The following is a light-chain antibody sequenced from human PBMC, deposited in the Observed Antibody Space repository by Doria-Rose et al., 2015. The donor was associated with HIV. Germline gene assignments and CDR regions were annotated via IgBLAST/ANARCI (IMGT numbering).Light chain of an antibody. Sequence: DIQMTQSPSSLSASVGDRVTITCRASQSISRNLNWYQQKPGKAPNLLIFEASRLESGVPPRFSGSGSGTQFTLTINSLQPEDSATYFCQQTYNAPFTFGPGTKVDLK. CDR1: QSISRN. J-gene: IGKJ3*01. V-gene: IGKV1-39*01. CDR3: QQTYNAPFT. CDR2: EAS.